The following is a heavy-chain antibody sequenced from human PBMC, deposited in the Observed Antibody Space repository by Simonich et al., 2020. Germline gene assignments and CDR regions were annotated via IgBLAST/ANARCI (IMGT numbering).Heavy chain of an antibody. V-gene: IGHV1-2*02. J-gene: IGHJ6*03. CDR3: ARDRAARYYYYYYMDV. D-gene: IGHD6-6*01. CDR1: GYTFTGYY. Sequence: QVQLVQSGAEVKKPGASVKVSCKASGYTFTGYYRHWVRQAPGQGLEWMGWFNPNSGGTNYAQKFQGRGTMTRDTSISTAYMELSRLRSDDTAVYYCARDRAARYYYYYYMDVWGKGTTVTVSS. CDR2: FNPNSGGT.